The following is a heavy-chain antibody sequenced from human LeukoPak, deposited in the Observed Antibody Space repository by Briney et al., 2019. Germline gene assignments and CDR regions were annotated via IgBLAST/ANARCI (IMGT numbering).Heavy chain of an antibody. Sequence: SETLSLTCTVSGGSISSSSYYWGWIRQPPGKGLEWIGYIYYSGSTNYNPSLKSRVTISVDTSKNQFSLKLSSVTAADTAVYYCARDHHYDSSGYYQRYFDYWGQGTLVTVSS. V-gene: IGHV4-61*01. CDR1: GGSISSSSYY. CDR3: ARDHHYDSSGYYQRYFDY. D-gene: IGHD3-22*01. J-gene: IGHJ4*02. CDR2: IYYSGST.